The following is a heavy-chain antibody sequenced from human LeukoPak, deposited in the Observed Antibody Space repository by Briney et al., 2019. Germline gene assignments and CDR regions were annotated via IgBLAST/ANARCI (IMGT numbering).Heavy chain of an antibody. J-gene: IGHJ1*01. CDR3: ARSSGWYRAEYFQH. Sequence: SRTLSLTSALSGDSVSINSAGWNWGRQSRRRGSEWRGSTYYRSKWYNDYAVSVKSRITINPDTSKNQFSLQLNSVTPEDTAVYYCARSSGWYRAEYFQHWGQGTLVTVSS. D-gene: IGHD6-19*01. CDR2: TYYRSKWYN. CDR1: GDSVSINSAG. V-gene: IGHV6-1*01.